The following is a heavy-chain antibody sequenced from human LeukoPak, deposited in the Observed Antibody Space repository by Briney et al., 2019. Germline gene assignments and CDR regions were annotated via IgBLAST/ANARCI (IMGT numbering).Heavy chain of an antibody. V-gene: IGHV1-69*05. CDR2: IIAIFGTA. Sequence: SVKVSCKASGGTFSSYAISWVRQAPGQGLEWMGRIIAIFGTANYAQKLQGRVTITTDESTSTAHMELSSLRSEDTAVYYCAREPLTMIKSRPFDYWGQGTLVTVSS. CDR3: AREPLTMIKSRPFDY. J-gene: IGHJ4*02. CDR1: GGTFSSYA. D-gene: IGHD3-22*01.